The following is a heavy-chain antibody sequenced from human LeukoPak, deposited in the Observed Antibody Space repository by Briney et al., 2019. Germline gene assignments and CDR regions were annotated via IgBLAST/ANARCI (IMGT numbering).Heavy chain of an antibody. Sequence: SETLSLTCTVSGGSISSYYWSWIRQPAGKGLEWIGRIYTSGSTNYNPSLKSRVTMSVDTSKNQFSLKLSSVTAADTAVYYCARDMPNCSSTSCYPSRGFDYWGQGTLVTVSS. D-gene: IGHD2-2*01. V-gene: IGHV4-4*07. J-gene: IGHJ4*02. CDR2: IYTSGST. CDR1: GGSISSYY. CDR3: ARDMPNCSSTSCYPSRGFDY.